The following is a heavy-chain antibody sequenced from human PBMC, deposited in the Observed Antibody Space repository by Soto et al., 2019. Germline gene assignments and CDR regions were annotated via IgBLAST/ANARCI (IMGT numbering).Heavy chain of an antibody. CDR3: VRWIGSLHYDS. CDR2: IHHDGSNT. J-gene: IGHJ5*01. Sequence: QVQLVEAGGGVVQPGTSLRLSCAASGFTFSTYGMHWVRQAPGKGLEWVASIHHDGSNTYYADTAKGRFTVSEDNGKMPLFLQMDSLRVGDTAVYFCVRWIGSLHYDSGGHGALLIISS. V-gene: IGHV3-33*01. D-gene: IGHD2-2*03. CDR1: GFTFSTYG.